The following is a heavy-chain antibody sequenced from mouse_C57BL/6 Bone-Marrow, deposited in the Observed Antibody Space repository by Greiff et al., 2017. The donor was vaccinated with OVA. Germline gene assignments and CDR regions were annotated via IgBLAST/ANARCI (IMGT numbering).Heavy chain of an antibody. J-gene: IGHJ2*01. CDR3: ARITMVVGAPFDY. CDR2: IDPSDSET. Sequence: QVQLQQPGAELVRPGSSVKLSCKASGYTFTSYWMHWVKQRPIQGLEWIGNIDPSDSETHYNQKFKDKATLTVDKSSSTAYMHLSSLTSEDSAVYYCARITMVVGAPFDYWGQGTTLTVSS. V-gene: IGHV1-52*01. CDR1: GYTFTSYW. D-gene: IGHD1-1*01.